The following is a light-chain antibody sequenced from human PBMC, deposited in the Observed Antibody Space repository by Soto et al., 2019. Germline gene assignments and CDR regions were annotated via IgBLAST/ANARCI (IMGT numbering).Light chain of an antibody. CDR1: SSDVGGYNY. J-gene: IGLJ3*02. CDR2: EVT. Sequence: QSALTQPPSASGSPGQSVTISCTGTSSDVGGYNYVSWYQQYPGRAPKLMIYEVTKRPSGVPDRFSGSKSGNTASLTCSGLQAEDEADYYCSSYAASNNFYFVFGGGTELTV. CDR3: SSYAASNNFYFV. V-gene: IGLV2-8*01.